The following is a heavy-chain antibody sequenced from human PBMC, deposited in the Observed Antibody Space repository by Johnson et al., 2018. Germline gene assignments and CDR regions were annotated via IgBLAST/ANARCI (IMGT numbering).Heavy chain of an antibody. CDR3: ERDRSSGWYLTNYGMDV. J-gene: IGHJ6*02. V-gene: IGHV3-48*02. D-gene: IGHD6-19*01. Sequence: VQLVESGGGLVQPGGSLRLSCAASGFTFSSYSMNWVRQAPGKGLEWVSYISSSSSTIYYADSVKGRFTISWDNAKTSLYLQMNSLRDEDTAVYYCERDRSSGWYLTNYGMDVWGQGTTVTVSS. CDR1: GFTFSSYS. CDR2: ISSSSSTI.